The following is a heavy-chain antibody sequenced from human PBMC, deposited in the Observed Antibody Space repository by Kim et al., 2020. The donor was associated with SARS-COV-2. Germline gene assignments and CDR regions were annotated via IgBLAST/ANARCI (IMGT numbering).Heavy chain of an antibody. CDR3: ARAAGGYAFDI. Sequence: GGSLRLSCAASGFTFSSYSMNWVRQAPGKGLEWVSSISSSSSYIYYADSVKGRFTISRDNAKNSLYLQMNSLRAEDTAVYYCARAAGGYAFDIWGQGTMVTVSS. CDR1: GFTFSSYS. CDR2: ISSSSSYI. J-gene: IGHJ3*02. V-gene: IGHV3-21*01.